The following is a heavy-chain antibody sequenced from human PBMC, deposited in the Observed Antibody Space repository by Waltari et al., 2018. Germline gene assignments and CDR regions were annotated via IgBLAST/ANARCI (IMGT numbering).Heavy chain of an antibody. CDR1: DGSFSGYY. D-gene: IGHD1-26*01. Sequence: QVQLQQWGAGLLKPSETLSLTCAVYDGSFSGYYWSWIRQPPGKGLDWIGEINHSGSTNYNPSLKSRVTISVDTSKNQFSLKLSSVTAADTAVYYCAREDSGGYYDAFDIWGQGTMVTVSS. CDR3: AREDSGGYYDAFDI. V-gene: IGHV4-34*01. J-gene: IGHJ3*02. CDR2: INHSGST.